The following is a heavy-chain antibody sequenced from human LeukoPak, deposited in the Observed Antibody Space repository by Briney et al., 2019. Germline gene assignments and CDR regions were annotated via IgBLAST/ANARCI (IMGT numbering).Heavy chain of an antibody. D-gene: IGHD2-2*01. CDR2: INPSGGST. CDR1: GYTFTSYY. CDR3: ARGPAYCSSTSCYGETDFDY. J-gene: IGHJ4*02. V-gene: IGHV1-46*01. Sequence: ASVKVSCKASGYTFTSYYMHWVRQAPGQGLEWMGIINPSGGSTSYAQKFQGRVTMTRDMSTSTVYMELSSLRSEDTAVYYCARGPAYCSSTSCYGETDFDYWGQGTLVTVSS.